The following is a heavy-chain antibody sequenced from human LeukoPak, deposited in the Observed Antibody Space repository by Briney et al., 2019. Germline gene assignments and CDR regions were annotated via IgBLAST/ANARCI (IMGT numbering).Heavy chain of an antibody. Sequence: KPSETLSLTCAVYGGSFSGYYWSWIRQPPGKGLEWTGEINHSGSTNYNPSLKSRVTISVDTSKNQFSLKLSSVTAADTAVYHCARLADSTTQGFDPWGQGTLVTVSS. V-gene: IGHV4-34*01. D-gene: IGHD4-17*01. J-gene: IGHJ5*02. CDR2: INHSGST. CDR1: GGSFSGYY. CDR3: ARLADSTTQGFDP.